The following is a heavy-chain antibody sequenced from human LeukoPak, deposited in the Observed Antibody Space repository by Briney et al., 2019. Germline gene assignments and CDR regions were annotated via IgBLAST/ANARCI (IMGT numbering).Heavy chain of an antibody. J-gene: IGHJ3*02. D-gene: IGHD1-1*01. Sequence: GSLRLSCTASGFTFSDYYMNWVRQAPGKGLEWIGSIYYSGSTYYNPSLKSRVTISVDTSKNQFSLKLSSVTAADTAVYYCARHTTGDSAFDIWGQGTMVTVSS. CDR1: GFTFSDYY. V-gene: IGHV4-39*01. CDR2: IYYSGST. CDR3: ARHTTGDSAFDI.